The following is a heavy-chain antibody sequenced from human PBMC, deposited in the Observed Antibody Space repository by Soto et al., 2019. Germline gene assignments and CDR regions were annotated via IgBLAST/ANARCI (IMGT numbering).Heavy chain of an antibody. D-gene: IGHD2-2*01. V-gene: IGHV4-39*01. CDR3: ARQGVVVPAAMLWFDP. CDR1: GGSISSSSYY. CDR2: IYYSGST. J-gene: IGHJ5*02. Sequence: PSETLSLTCTVSGGSISSSSYYWGWIRQPPGKGLEWIGSIYYSGSTYYNPSLKSRVTISVDTSKNQFSLKLSSVTAADTAVYYCARQGVVVPAAMLWFDPWGQGTLVTVSS.